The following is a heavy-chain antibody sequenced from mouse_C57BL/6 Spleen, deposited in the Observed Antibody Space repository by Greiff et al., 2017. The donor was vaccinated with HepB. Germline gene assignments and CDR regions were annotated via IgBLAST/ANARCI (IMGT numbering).Heavy chain of an antibody. CDR3: ARGGDYSSYVDWYFDV. J-gene: IGHJ1*03. CDR1: GYTFTSYW. V-gene: IGHV1-72*01. CDR2: IDPNSGGT. Sequence: VQLQQPGAELVKPGASVKLSCKASGYTFTSYWMHWVKQRPGRGLEWIGRIDPNSGGTKYNEKFKSKATLTVDKPSSTAYMQLSSLTSEDSAVYYCARGGDYSSYVDWYFDVWGTGTTVTVSS. D-gene: IGHD2-5*01.